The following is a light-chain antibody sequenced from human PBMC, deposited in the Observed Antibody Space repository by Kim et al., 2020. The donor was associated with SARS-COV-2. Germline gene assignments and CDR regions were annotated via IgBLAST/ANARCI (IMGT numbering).Light chain of an antibody. Sequence: ELTQPPSASGTPGQRVTISCSGSSSNIGSNYVYWYQQLPGTAPKLLIYRNNQRPSGVPDRFSGSKSGTSASLAISGLRSKDEADYYCAAWDDSLSGRVVFGGGTQLTVL. CDR1: SSNIGSNY. J-gene: IGLJ2*01. CDR3: AAWDDSLSGRVV. CDR2: RNN. V-gene: IGLV1-47*01.